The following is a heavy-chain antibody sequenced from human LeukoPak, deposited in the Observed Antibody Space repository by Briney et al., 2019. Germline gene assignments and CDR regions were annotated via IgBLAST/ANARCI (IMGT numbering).Heavy chain of an antibody. Sequence: GGSLRLSCAASGFTFDDYGMSWVRQAPGKGLEWVSGINWNGGSTGYADSVKGRFTISRDNAKNSLYLQMNSLGAEDTALYYCARGMGNSVSFDYWGQGTLVTVSS. CDR3: ARGMGNSVSFDY. D-gene: IGHD1-7*01. V-gene: IGHV3-20*04. J-gene: IGHJ4*02. CDR1: GFTFDDYG. CDR2: INWNGGST.